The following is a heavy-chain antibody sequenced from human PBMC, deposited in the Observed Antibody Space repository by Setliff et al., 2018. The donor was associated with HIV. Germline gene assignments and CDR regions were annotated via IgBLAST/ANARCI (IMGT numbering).Heavy chain of an antibody. CDR1: GYSISSGYY. D-gene: IGHD2-15*01. J-gene: IGHJ6*02. V-gene: IGHV4-38-2*01. CDR2: IYHSGST. Sequence: PSETLSLTCAVSGYSISSGYYWGWIRQPPGKGLEWIGSIYHSGSTYYNPSLKSRVTISVDTSKNQFSLKLSSVTAADTAVYYCARQRLGNCSGARCSFSGMDVWGPGTTVTVSS. CDR3: ARQRLGNCSGARCSFSGMDV.